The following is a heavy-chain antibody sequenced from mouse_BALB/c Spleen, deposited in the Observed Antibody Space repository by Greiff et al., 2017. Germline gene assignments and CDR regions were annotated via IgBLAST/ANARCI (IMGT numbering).Heavy chain of an antibody. CDR2: IDPANGNT. J-gene: IGHJ2*01. CDR1: GFNIKDTY. Sequence: VQLQQSGAKLVKPGASVKLSCTASGFNIKDTYMHWVKQRPEQGLEWIGRIDPANGNTKYDPKFQGKATITADTSSNTAYLQLSSLTSEDTAVYYCARSYYDYDEDYWGQGTTLTVSS. D-gene: IGHD2-4*01. CDR3: ARSYYDYDEDY. V-gene: IGHV14-3*02.